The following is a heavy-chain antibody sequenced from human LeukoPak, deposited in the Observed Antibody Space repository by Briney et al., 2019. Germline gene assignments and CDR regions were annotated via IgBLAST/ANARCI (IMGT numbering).Heavy chain of an antibody. V-gene: IGHV4-39*01. D-gene: IGHD3-16*02. CDR2: IYYSGST. J-gene: IGHJ6*03. CDR1: GGSISSSSYY. Sequence: SETLSLTCTVSGGSISSSSYYWGWIRQPPGKGLECIGNIYYSGSTYYNPSLKSRVTISVDTSKNQFSLKLSSVTAADTAVYYCARHSPAGYDYVWGSYRYTGGDYMDVWGKGTTVTISS. CDR3: ARHSPAGYDYVWGSYRYTGGDYMDV.